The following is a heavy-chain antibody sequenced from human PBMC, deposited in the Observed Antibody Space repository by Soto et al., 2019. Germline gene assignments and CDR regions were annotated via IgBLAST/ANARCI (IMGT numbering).Heavy chain of an antibody. CDR2: IYYSGST. CDR1: GGSISGYY. J-gene: IGHJ4*02. D-gene: IGHD6-19*01. Sequence: SETLSLTCTVSGGSISGYYWSWIRQPPGKGLEWIGYIYYSGSTNYNPSLKSRVTISVDTSKNQFSLKLSSVTAADTAVYYCASHYRRRGWEWATEPLFDYWGQGTLVTSPQ. CDR3: ASHYRRRGWEWATEPLFDY. V-gene: IGHV4-59*01.